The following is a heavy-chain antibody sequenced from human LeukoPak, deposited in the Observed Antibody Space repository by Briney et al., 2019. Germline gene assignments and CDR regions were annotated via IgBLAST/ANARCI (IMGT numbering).Heavy chain of an antibody. V-gene: IGHV1-18*01. CDR3: ARGHLDHRLITMVRGVADYYFDY. CDR1: GYTFISYG. CDR2: ISGYTGNT. D-gene: IGHD3-10*01. J-gene: IGHJ4*02. Sequence: ASVKVSCKASGYTFISYGISWVRQAPGQGLEWMGWISGYTGNTNSAQKFQGRVTMTRNTSISTAYMELSSLRSEDTAVYYCARGHLDHRLITMVRGVADYYFDYWGQGTLVTVSS.